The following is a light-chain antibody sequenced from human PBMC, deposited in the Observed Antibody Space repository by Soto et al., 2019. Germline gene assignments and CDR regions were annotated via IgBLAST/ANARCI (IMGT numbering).Light chain of an antibody. CDR3: TAFTANRVYR. Sequence: QSALTQPISVSGSPGQSITISCTGNSNDIGTDDYVCWYQQHPGKATRLLIHGVHNRSPGISGRFSASKSDLTASLTISALQSEDEADYYCTAFTANRVYRFGTGTKLTVL. CDR2: GVH. J-gene: IGLJ1*01. V-gene: IGLV2-14*01. CDR1: SNDIGTDDY.